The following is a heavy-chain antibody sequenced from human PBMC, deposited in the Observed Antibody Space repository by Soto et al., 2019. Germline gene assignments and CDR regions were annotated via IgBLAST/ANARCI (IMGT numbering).Heavy chain of an antibody. Sequence: QVQLVQSGAEVKKPGSSVKVSCKASGGTFSSYAISWVRQAPGQGLEWMGGIIPIFGTANYAQKFQGRVTITADESTSTAYMRLSSLRSEDTAVYYCARGCSGGSCYSFDYWGQGTLVTVSS. CDR1: GGTFSSYA. CDR2: IIPIFGTA. V-gene: IGHV1-69*01. D-gene: IGHD2-15*01. CDR3: ARGCSGGSCYSFDY. J-gene: IGHJ4*02.